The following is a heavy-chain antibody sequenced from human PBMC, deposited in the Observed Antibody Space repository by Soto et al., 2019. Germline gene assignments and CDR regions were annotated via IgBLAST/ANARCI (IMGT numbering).Heavy chain of an antibody. CDR3: ARGGGIVVVTAPYDP. D-gene: IGHD2-21*02. CDR1: GYTFTSYY. J-gene: IGHJ5*02. V-gene: IGHV1-46*03. Sequence: QVQLVQSGAEVKKPGASVKVSCKASGYTFTSYYMNWVRQAPGQGLEWLGIINPSGGYTTYAQRFLGRVTMTSAPSPSTVHMELGSLTSEDTAVYYCARGGGIVVVTAPYDPWGQGTLVTVSS. CDR2: INPSGGYT.